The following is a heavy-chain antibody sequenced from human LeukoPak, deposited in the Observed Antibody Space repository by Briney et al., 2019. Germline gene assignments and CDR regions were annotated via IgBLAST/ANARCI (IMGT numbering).Heavy chain of an antibody. Sequence: ASVKVSCKASGYTFTGCHIHWVRQAPGQGLEWMGRINPYSGDTNFAQKFQGRVTMTRDTSITTAYMDLSSLTPDDTAVYFCARDQGSLTRSWYTGYWGQGTQVTVSS. CDR1: GYTFTGCH. D-gene: IGHD6-13*01. CDR3: ARDQGSLTRSWYTGY. V-gene: IGHV1-2*06. CDR2: INPYSGDT. J-gene: IGHJ4*02.